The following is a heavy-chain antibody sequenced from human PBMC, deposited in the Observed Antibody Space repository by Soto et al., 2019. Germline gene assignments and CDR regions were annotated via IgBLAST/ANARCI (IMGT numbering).Heavy chain of an antibody. CDR2: INPNSGGT. CDR1: GYTFTGYY. D-gene: IGHD5-18*01. J-gene: IGHJ3*02. Sequence: ASVKVSCKASGYTFTGYYMHWVRQAPGQGLEWMGWINPNSGGTNYAQKFQGWVTMTRDTSISTAYMELSRLRSDDTAVYYCARDVDTAMVGAFDIWGQGTMVTVSS. V-gene: IGHV1-2*04. CDR3: ARDVDTAMVGAFDI.